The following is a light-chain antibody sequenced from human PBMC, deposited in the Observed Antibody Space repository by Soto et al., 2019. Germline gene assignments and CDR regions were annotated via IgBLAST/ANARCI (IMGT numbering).Light chain of an antibody. V-gene: IGKV3-11*01. J-gene: IGKJ4*01. CDR3: QQRTNCPLT. CDR2: DAS. CDR1: QTISSY. Sequence: EIVLTQSPATLSLSPGERATLSCRASQTISSYLAWYQQKPGQAPRLLIYDASNRAAGIPARFSGFGSGTDFTLTISSLEPEDVAIYYCQQRTNCPLTFGGGTIVEIK.